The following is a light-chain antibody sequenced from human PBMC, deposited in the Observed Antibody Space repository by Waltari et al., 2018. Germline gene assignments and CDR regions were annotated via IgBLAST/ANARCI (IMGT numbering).Light chain of an antibody. CDR2: AAS. CDR3: QQYHTYPWT. J-gene: IGKJ1*01. V-gene: IGKV1-8*01. CDR1: QGVSTY. Sequence: AIRMTQSPASLPASTGDRVTISCRARQGVSTYLAWYQQKPGKAPSLLIYAASTLESGVPSKFSGSGSGTDFTLTISCLQSEDFATYYCQQYHTYPWTFGQGTKVEI.